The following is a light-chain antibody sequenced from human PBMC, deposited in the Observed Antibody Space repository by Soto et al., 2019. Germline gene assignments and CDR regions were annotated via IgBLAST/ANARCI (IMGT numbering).Light chain of an antibody. CDR2: GST. CDR3: QSYDSSLSAVV. CDR1: GSNIGAGYD. J-gene: IGLJ2*01. V-gene: IGLV1-40*01. Sequence: QSVLTQPPSVSGGPGQRVTISCTGSGSNIGAGYDVHWYQQFPGTAPKLLLYGSTNRPSGVPDRFSGSKPGTSASLAIAGLQTEDEADYYCQSYDSSLSAVVFGGGTKLTVL.